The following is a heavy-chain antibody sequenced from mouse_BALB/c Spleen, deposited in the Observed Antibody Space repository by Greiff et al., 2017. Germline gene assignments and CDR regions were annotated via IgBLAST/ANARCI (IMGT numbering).Heavy chain of an antibody. V-gene: IGHV2-9*02. CDR2: IWAGGST. Sequence: VQLQESGPGLVAPSQSLSITCTVSGFSLTSYGVHWVRQPPGKGLEWLGVIWAGGSTNYNSALMSRLSISKDNSKSQVFLKMNSLQTDDTAMYYCARYGNYEAMDYWGQGTSVTVSS. CDR1: GFSLTSYG. J-gene: IGHJ4*01. CDR3: ARYGNYEAMDY. D-gene: IGHD2-10*02.